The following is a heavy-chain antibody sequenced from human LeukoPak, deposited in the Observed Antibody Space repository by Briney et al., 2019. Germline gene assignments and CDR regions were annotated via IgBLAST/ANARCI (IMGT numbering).Heavy chain of an antibody. V-gene: IGHV1-46*01. J-gene: IGHJ4*02. CDR2: INPSGGST. CDR1: GYTFTNYY. D-gene: IGHD6-19*01. Sequence: GASVKVSCKASGYTFTNYYMHWVRQAPGQGLEWMGMINPSGGSTSYAQKFQGRVTMTRDTSTSTVNMELSSLRSEDTAVYYCARDVSSGWYMVYWGQGTLVTVSS. CDR3: ARDVSSGWYMVY.